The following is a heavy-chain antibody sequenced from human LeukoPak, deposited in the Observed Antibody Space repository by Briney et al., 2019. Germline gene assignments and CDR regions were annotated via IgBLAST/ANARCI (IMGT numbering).Heavy chain of an antibody. CDR1: GFTFSTYW. CDR3: ARPETQYSSGLDGFDI. J-gene: IGHJ3*02. CDR2: INSDGSRT. V-gene: IGHV3-74*01. D-gene: IGHD6-19*01. Sequence: GGSLRLSCAASGFTFSTYWMHWVRQAPGKGLVWVSRINSDGSRTTYADSVKGRFTISRDNAKNTLYLQMNSLSTEDTAVYYCARPETQYSSGLDGFDIWGQGTMVTVSS.